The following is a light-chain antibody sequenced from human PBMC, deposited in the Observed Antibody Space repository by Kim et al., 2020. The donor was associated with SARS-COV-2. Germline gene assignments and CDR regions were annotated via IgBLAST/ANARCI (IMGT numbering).Light chain of an antibody. J-gene: IGKJ4*01. Sequence: SVGDRVTITCRASQSIGSYVHWYQQRPGEAPKFLIYAASRLQSGVPSRFSGSGSGTHFTLTISSLQPEDFATYYCQQTYSNPPITFVGGTKVDIK. CDR1: QSIGSY. V-gene: IGKV1-39*01. CDR2: AAS. CDR3: QQTYSNPPIT.